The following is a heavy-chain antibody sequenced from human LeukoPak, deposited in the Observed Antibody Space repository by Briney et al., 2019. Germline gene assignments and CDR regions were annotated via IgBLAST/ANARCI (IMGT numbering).Heavy chain of an antibody. V-gene: IGHV4-30-4*08. Sequence: PSETLSLTXTVSGGSISSGDYYWSWIRQPPGKGLEWIGYIYYSGSTYYNPSLKSRVTISVDTSKNQFSLKLSSVTAADTAVYYCAPMGGSSGAFDIWGQGTMVTVSS. CDR2: IYYSGST. CDR1: GGSISSGDYY. J-gene: IGHJ3*02. D-gene: IGHD1-26*01. CDR3: APMGGSSGAFDI.